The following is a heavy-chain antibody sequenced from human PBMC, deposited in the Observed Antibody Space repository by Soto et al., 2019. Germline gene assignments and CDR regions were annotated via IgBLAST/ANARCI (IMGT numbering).Heavy chain of an antibody. V-gene: IGHV3-72*01. CDR3: PRTLCIGAPASPVVFNI. CDR1: GLTFSDHF. J-gene: IGHJ3*02. CDR2: IRNKAHSYTT. Sequence: GGSLRLSCAASGLTFSDHFMDWVRQAPGKGLEWVGRIRNKAHSYTTEYAASVTGRFTISGDESENSLYLQMNSLKTEDTAVYYGPRTLCIGAPASPVVFNIWAQGTMVPSPQ. D-gene: IGHD2-15*01.